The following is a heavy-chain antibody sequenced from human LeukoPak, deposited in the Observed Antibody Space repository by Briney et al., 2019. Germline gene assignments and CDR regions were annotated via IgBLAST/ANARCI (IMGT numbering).Heavy chain of an antibody. D-gene: IGHD1-1*01. CDR1: GGSISSHY. J-gene: IGHJ6*03. Sequence: PWETLSLTCTVSGGSISSHYWSWIRQPPGKGLEWIGYIYYSGSTNYNPPLKSRVTISVDTSKKQLSQKLSSVTAADTAVYYCGRVNDQETMDVWGKGTTVTVSS. V-gene: IGHV4-59*11. CDR3: GRVNDQETMDV. CDR2: IYYSGST.